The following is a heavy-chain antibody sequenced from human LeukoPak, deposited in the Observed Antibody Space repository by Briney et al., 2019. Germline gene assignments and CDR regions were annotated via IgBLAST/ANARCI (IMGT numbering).Heavy chain of an antibody. D-gene: IGHD6-19*01. V-gene: IGHV4-59*08. CDR2: VYYSGST. J-gene: IGHJ4*02. CDR3: ARHLRPGVAGFDY. CDR1: SGSITNYY. Sequence: PSETLSLTCSVSSGSITNYYWSWIRQPPGKEPEWIGYVYYSGSTTYSPSLKSRATILVDTSNNQFSLMLSSVTAADTAVYYCARHLRPGVAGFDYWGQGALVTVSS.